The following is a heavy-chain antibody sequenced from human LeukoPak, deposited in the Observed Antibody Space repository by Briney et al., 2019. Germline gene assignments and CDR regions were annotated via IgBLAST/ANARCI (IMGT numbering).Heavy chain of an antibody. D-gene: IGHD4-17*01. CDR3: AKRPSDYGDYVSYFDY. J-gene: IGHJ4*02. V-gene: IGHV3-30*18. Sequence: GGSLRLSCAASGFIFISYGMHWVRQAPGKGLEWVGVISDDGRRKDYADSVKGRFTISRDNSKDTLYLQMNSLRAEDTAVYYCAKRPSDYGDYVSYFDYWGQGTLVTVSS. CDR2: ISDDGRRK. CDR1: GFIFISYG.